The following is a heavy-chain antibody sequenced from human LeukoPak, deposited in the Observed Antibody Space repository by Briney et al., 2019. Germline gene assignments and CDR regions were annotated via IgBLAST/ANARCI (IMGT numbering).Heavy chain of an antibody. CDR1: GFTFSSYW. V-gene: IGHV3-74*01. Sequence: GGSLRLSCAASGFTFSSYWMHWVRQAPGKGLVWVSRINSDGSSTSYADSVKGRFTISRDNAKNTLYLQMNSLRAEDTAVYYCARDIDFWSGPSAGLPDYWGQGTLVTVSS. D-gene: IGHD3-3*01. J-gene: IGHJ4*02. CDR2: INSDGSST. CDR3: ARDIDFWSGPSAGLPDY.